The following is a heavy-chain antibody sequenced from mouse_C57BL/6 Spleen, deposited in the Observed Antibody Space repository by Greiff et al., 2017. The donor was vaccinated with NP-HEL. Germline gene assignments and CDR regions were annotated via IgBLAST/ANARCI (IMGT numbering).Heavy chain of an antibody. Sequence: QVQLQQPGAELVRPGTSVKLSCKASGYTFTSYWMHWVKQRPGQGLEWIGVIDPSDSYTNYNQKFKGKATLTVDTSSSTAYMQLSSLTSEDSAVYYCARAGYYGSSYAGLAYWGQGTLVTVSA. J-gene: IGHJ3*01. D-gene: IGHD1-1*01. CDR3: ARAGYYGSSYAGLAY. CDR1: GYTFTSYW. V-gene: IGHV1-59*01. CDR2: IDPSDSYT.